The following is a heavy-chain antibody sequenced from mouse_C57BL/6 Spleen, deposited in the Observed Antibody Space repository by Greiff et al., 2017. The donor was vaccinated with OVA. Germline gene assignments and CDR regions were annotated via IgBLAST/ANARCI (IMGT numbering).Heavy chain of an antibody. V-gene: IGHV1-22*01. CDR2: INPNNGGT. D-gene: IGHD1-1*01. CDR1: AYTFTDYN. CDR3: AREAEFYYYCSRDYYAMDY. Sequence: EVQLQQSGPELVKPGASVKMSCKASAYTFTDYNMHWVKQSHGKSLEWIGYINPNNGGTSYNQKFKGKATLTVNKSSSPAYMELRSLTSEDSAVYYCAREAEFYYYCSRDYYAMDYWGQGTSVTVSS. J-gene: IGHJ4*01.